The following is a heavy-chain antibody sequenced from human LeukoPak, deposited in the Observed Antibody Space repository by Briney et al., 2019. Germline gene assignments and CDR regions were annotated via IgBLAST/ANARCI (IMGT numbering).Heavy chain of an antibody. V-gene: IGHV3-21*05. CDR3: ARGRWHVDY. D-gene: IGHD4-23*01. Sequence: GGSLRLSCAASGFTFSSYEMNWVRQAPGKGLEWVSYISSSSSYIYYADSVKGRFTISRDNAKNSLYLQMNSLRAEDTAVYYCARGRWHVDYWGQGTLVTVSS. CDR1: GFTFSSYE. J-gene: IGHJ4*02. CDR2: ISSSSSYI.